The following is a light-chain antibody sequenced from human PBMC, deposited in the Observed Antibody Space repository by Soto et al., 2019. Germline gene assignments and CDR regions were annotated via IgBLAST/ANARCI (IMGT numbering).Light chain of an antibody. CDR2: NNN. CDR1: SSHIGSNT. Sequence: SVLTQPPSASGTPGQRVTISCSGSSSHIGSNTVNWYQQLPGTAPKLHMYNNNQRPSGVPDRFSGSKSGTSASLAISGLRSEDEADYYCAAWDDSLNGQVFGGGTQLTVL. V-gene: IGLV1-44*01. CDR3: AAWDDSLNGQV. J-gene: IGLJ3*02.